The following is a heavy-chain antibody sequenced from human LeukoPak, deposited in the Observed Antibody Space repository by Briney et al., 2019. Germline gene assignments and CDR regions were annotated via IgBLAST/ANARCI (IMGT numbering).Heavy chain of an antibody. D-gene: IGHD6-13*01. V-gene: IGHV3-23*01. J-gene: IGHJ4*02. CDR3: AKDRAQQLVLDF. CDR1: GFTFSSCA. CDR2: IIGSGSST. Sequence: GGSQRLSCAASGFTFSSCAMSWVRQAPGKGLEWVSAIIGSGSSTYYADSVKGRFTISRDNSKNTLFLQMNSLRAEDTAVYYCAKDRAQQLVLDFWGQGTLVTVSS.